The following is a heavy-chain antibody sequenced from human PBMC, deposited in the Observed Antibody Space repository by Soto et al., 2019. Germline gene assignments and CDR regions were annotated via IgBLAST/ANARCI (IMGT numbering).Heavy chain of an antibody. J-gene: IGHJ4*02. D-gene: IGHD2-15*01. CDR2: ISGSGGST. CDR3: AKPRAPRGYCSGGSCYSVDY. V-gene: IGHV3-23*01. Sequence: GGSLRLSCAASGFTFSSYAMSWVRQAPGKGLEWVSAISGSGGSTYYADSVKGRFTISRDNSKNTLYLQMNSLRAEDTAVYYCAKPRAPRGYCSGGSCYSVDYWGQGTLVTVSS. CDR1: GFTFSSYA.